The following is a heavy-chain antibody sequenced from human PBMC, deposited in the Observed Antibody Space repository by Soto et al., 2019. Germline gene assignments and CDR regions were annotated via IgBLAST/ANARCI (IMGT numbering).Heavy chain of an antibody. Sequence: QVQLVQSGAEMKKPGSSVKVSCQSSGGTFKTYAMNWVRQAPGQGPEWMGDISPMFGAANYAPKFQGRVTSTAAESTGTSYMQLSSLTSEDTALYCCAREVQVHTPAFVYWGQGTRVTVSS. CDR1: GGTFKTYA. V-gene: IGHV1-69*19. J-gene: IGHJ4*02. D-gene: IGHD3-10*01. CDR2: ISPMFGAA. CDR3: AREVQVHTPAFVY.